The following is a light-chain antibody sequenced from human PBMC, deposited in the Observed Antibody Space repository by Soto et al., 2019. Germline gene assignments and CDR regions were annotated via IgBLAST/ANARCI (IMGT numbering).Light chain of an antibody. J-gene: IGLJ2*01. V-gene: IGLV2-14*01. CDR1: SSDVGGYNY. Sequence: QSALTQPASVSGSPGQSITISCTGTSSDVGGYNYVSWYQQHPGKAPKLMIYEVSNRPSGVSTRFSASKSGNTASLTISGLQAYDEADYYCSSYTSSSTLVFGGGTKLTVL. CDR2: EVS. CDR3: SSYTSSSTLV.